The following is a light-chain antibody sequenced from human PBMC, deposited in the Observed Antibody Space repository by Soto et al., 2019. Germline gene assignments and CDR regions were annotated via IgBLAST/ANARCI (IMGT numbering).Light chain of an antibody. CDR2: EVS. V-gene: IGLV2-14*01. CDR3: SSFTSISTYV. Sequence: QSALTQRASVSGSPGQSITISCTGTSSDVGDYNYVSWYQQHPGKAPKLMIYEVSDRPSGASNRFSGSKSGNTASLTISGLQAEDEADYYCSSFTSISTYVFGTGTKATVL. J-gene: IGLJ1*01. CDR1: SSDVGDYNY.